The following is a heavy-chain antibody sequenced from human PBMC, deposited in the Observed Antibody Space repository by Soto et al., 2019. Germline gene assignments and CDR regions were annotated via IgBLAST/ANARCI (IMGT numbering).Heavy chain of an antibody. V-gene: IGHV5-51*01. CDR3: ARSEWSGRDYYYYGMDV. Sequence: PGESLKISCKGSGYSFTSYWIGWVRQMPGKGLEWMGIIYPGDSDTRYSPSFQGQVTISADKSISTAYLQWSSLKASDTAMYYCARSEWSGRDYYYYGMDVWGQGTTVTVSS. CDR2: IYPGDSDT. J-gene: IGHJ6*02. D-gene: IGHD3-3*01. CDR1: GYSFTSYW.